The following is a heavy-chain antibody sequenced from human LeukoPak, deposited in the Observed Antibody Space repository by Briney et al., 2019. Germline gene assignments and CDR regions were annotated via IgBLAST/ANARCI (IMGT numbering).Heavy chain of an antibody. Sequence: GGSLRLSCAASGFNFSSFEMNWVRQAPGKGLEWISYIGSSGVITYYADSVKGRFTVSRDNAKNSLYLQMDSLRAEDTAVYYCARDVITSPLDCWGQGTLVTVSS. CDR2: IGSSGVIT. CDR3: ARDVITSPLDC. V-gene: IGHV3-48*03. J-gene: IGHJ4*02. CDR1: GFNFSSFE. D-gene: IGHD3-22*01.